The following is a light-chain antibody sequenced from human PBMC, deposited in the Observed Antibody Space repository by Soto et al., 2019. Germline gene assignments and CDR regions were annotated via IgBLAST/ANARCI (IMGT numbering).Light chain of an antibody. Sequence: DIQMTQSPSSLSASVGDRVTITCRASQSISSYLNWYQQKPGKAPKLLIYAASSLQSGVPSRFSGSGSGTDFTLTISSLQPDDFATYYCRQYNSYWTFGQGTKVDIK. CDR1: QSISSY. CDR3: RQYNSYWT. V-gene: IGKV1-39*01. CDR2: AAS. J-gene: IGKJ1*01.